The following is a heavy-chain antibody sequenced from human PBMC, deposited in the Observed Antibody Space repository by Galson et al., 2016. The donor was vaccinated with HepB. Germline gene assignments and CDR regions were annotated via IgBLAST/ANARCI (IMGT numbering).Heavy chain of an antibody. J-gene: IGHJ4*02. CDR3: ARVRVGFHY. CDR2: IKYDGREK. D-gene: IGHD3-16*01. CDR1: GFTFSSYW. Sequence: SLRLSCAASGFTFSSYWMTWVRQAPGKGLGWVANIKYDGREKYYLDSVKGRFTISRDNAKNSLYLQMNSLRAEDTAVYYCARVRVGFHYWGQGTLVTVSS. V-gene: IGHV3-7*03.